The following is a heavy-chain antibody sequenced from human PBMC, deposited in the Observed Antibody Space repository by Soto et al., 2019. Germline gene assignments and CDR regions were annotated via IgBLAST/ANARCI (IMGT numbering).Heavy chain of an antibody. CDR1: GFTFSHYV. D-gene: IGHD3-10*01. Sequence: SLRLSCAASGFTFSHYVMSWVRQAPGKGLDWVSTISSSGSNTYYADSVKGRFSISRDNSKNTVYLEMKNLRAEDTAVYYCAKERLARGIDYWGQGTLVTVSS. V-gene: IGHV3-23*01. CDR3: AKERLARGIDY. CDR2: ISSSGSNT. J-gene: IGHJ4*02.